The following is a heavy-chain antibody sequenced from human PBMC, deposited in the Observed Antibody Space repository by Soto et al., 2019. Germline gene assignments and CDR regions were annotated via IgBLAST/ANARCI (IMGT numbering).Heavy chain of an antibody. CDR1: GGTFSSYA. CDR3: ARDNQTNCSGGSCYSVPYYYGMDV. Sequence: QVQLVQSGAEVKKPGSSVKVSCKASGGTFSSYAISWVRQAPGQGLEWMGGIIPIFGTANYAQKFQGRVXXTADEAPSTAXXEXSXXRSEGTAVYYCARDNQTNCSGGSCYSVPYYYGMDVWGQGTTVTVSS. J-gene: IGHJ6*02. CDR2: IIPIFGTA. D-gene: IGHD2-15*01. V-gene: IGHV1-69*12.